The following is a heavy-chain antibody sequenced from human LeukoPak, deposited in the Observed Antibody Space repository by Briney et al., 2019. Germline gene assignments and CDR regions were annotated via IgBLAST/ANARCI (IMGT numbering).Heavy chain of an antibody. CDR3: AREGGPFRPLDY. Sequence: SETLSLTCGVSGGSISSTNWWTWVRPPPGKGLEWIGEVHLDGRTNYNPSLQSRLTMSVDFSENHISLKLTSVTAADTAVYYCAREGGPFRPLDYSGQGTLVTVSS. J-gene: IGHJ4*02. D-gene: IGHD2/OR15-2a*01. CDR2: VHLDGRT. CDR1: GGSISSTNW. V-gene: IGHV4-4*02.